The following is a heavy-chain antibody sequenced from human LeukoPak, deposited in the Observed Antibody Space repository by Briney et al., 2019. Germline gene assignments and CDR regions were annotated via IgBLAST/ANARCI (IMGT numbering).Heavy chain of an antibody. CDR3: TKVWATRRGADHDGYMDG. Sequence: RSGGSLRLSCAASGFTFSSYAMSWVRQAPGKGLEWVSAISGSGGSTYYADSVKGRFTISRDNSKNTLFLFLQMNSLRAEDTAVYYCTKVWATRRGADHDGYMDGWGKGTTVTVSS. J-gene: IGHJ6*03. CDR1: GFTFSSYA. V-gene: IGHV3-23*01. CDR2: ISGSGGST. D-gene: IGHD6-6*01.